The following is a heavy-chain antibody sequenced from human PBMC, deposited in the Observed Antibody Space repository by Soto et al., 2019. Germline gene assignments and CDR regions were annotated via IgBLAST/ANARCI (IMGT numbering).Heavy chain of an antibody. CDR2: IIPIFGTA. J-gene: IGHJ6*02. Sequence: QVQLVQSGAEVKKPGSSVKVSCKASGGTFSSYAISWVRQAPGQGLEWMGGIIPIFGTANYAQKFQGRVTVTADESTSTGYMELSSLRSEDTAVYYCARGKQWLVKPYYYYGMDVWGQGTTVTVSS. V-gene: IGHV1-69*12. CDR1: GGTFSSYA. CDR3: ARGKQWLVKPYYYYGMDV. D-gene: IGHD6-19*01.